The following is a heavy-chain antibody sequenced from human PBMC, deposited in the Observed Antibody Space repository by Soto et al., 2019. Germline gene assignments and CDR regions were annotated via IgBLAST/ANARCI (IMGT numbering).Heavy chain of an antibody. D-gene: IGHD2-21*01. J-gene: IGHJ4*02. CDR2: IIPIFGTP. Sequence: QVHLVQSGAEVKKPGSSLKVSCKASGGPFNTSAISWVRQAPGHGLEWMGGIIPIFGTPNYAQKFQGKVTITADKSTNTAYLELSSLTSEDTAVYYCAKDDMALFSYGAHFDNWGQGTLVTVST. V-gene: IGHV1-69*06. CDR3: AKDDMALFSYGAHFDN. CDR1: GGPFNTSA.